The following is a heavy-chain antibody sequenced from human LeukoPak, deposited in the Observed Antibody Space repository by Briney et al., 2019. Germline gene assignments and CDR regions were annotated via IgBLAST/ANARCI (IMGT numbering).Heavy chain of an antibody. J-gene: IGHJ4*02. D-gene: IGHD2-15*01. CDR3: ARGYCSVVSSSLLDY. CDR1: GGSISTYY. V-gene: IGHV4-59*01. Sequence: SETLSLTCSVSGGSISTYYWSWIRQPPGKGLEWIGYIYYSGSTNTNYNPSLKSRVNISVDTSKNQFSLKLSSVTAADTAVYYCARGYCSVVSSSLLDYWGQGTLVTVSS. CDR2: IYYSGSTNT.